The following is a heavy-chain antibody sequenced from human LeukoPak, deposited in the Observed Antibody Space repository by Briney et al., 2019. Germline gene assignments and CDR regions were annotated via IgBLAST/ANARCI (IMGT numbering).Heavy chain of an antibody. CDR3: ARDPGIASAGSVGYFDS. D-gene: IGHD6-13*01. Sequence: PGGSLRLSCVSSGFSFSRYWMSWLRQTPGKGLEWVANIKQGGRARSYVDSVTGRFTISTDNAMNSLYLQMNRLRVEDTDVYFCARDPGIASAGSVGYFDSWGQGILVTVSS. CDR1: GFSFSRYW. CDR2: IKQGGRAR. V-gene: IGHV3-7*01. J-gene: IGHJ4*02.